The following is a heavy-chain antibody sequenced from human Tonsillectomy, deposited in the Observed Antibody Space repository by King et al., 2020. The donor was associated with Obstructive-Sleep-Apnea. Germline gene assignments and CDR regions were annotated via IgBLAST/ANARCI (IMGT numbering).Heavy chain of an antibody. CDR3: ARDDGAIAVADSD. CDR2: INPNSGGT. V-gene: IGHV1-2*02. Sequence: QLVQSGAEVKKPGASVKVSCKASGYTFTGYYMHWVRQAPGQGLEWMGWINPNSGGTNYAQKFQGRVTMTRDTSISPAYMELSRLRSDDTAVYYCARDDGAIAVADSDLGQGTLVTVSS. CDR1: GYTFTGYY. J-gene: IGHJ4*02. D-gene: IGHD6-19*01.